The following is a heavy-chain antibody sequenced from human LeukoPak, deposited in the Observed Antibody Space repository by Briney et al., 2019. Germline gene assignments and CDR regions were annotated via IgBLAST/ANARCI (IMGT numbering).Heavy chain of an antibody. J-gene: IGHJ4*02. D-gene: IGHD6-6*01. CDR2: IYYTGST. V-gene: IGHV4-39*07. CDR1: GVSISSNTFS. CDR3: AKAPYSSSSRFYY. Sequence: PSETLSLTCNVSGVSISSNTFSWGWIRQPPGKGLEWIGNIYYTGSTYYNPSLTSRVTISIDTSRNQFSLHLSSVTAADTAVYYCAKAPYSSSSRFYYWGQGTLVTVSS.